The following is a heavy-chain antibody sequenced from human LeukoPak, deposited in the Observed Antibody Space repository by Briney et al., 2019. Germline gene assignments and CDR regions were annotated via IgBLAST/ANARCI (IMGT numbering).Heavy chain of an antibody. CDR3: AKGDKRLTWRRTYNRFDP. J-gene: IGHJ5*02. D-gene: IGHD5-24*01. V-gene: IGHV3-21*01. CDR2: ISSSSSYI. CDR1: GFTFSRHS. Sequence: PGGSLRLSCAASGFTFSRHSINWVRQAPGKGLEWVSSISSSSSYIYYADSVKGRFTISRDNAKNSLYLQMNSLRAEDTAVYYCAKGDKRLTWRRTYNRFDPWGQGTLVTVSS.